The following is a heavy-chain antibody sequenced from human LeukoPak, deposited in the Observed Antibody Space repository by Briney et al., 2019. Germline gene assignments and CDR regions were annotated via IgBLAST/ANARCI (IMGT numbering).Heavy chain of an antibody. V-gene: IGHV3-23*01. CDR1: GFTFSSYA. Sequence: GGSLRLSCAASGFTFSSYAMSWVRQAPGKGLEWVSAISGSGGSTYYADSVKGRFTISRDNSKNTLYQQMNSLRAEDTAVYYCAKHIAVAGNPYFDYWGQGTLVTVSS. CDR2: ISGSGGST. J-gene: IGHJ4*02. D-gene: IGHD6-19*01. CDR3: AKHIAVAGNPYFDY.